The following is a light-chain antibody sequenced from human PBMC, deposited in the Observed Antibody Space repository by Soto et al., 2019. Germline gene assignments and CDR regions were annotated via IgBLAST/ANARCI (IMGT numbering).Light chain of an antibody. V-gene: IGKV2-24*01. CDR2: KIS. CDR3: MQATQYRPYT. J-gene: IGKJ2*01. CDR1: ESLLHSDGNTY. Sequence: DIVLTQAPLPSPVTLGQPASISCRSSESLLHSDGNTYLSWFHQRPGLPPRLLIWKISNRFSGVPDRFSGSGAGTDFTLEISRVEADDVGIYYCMQATQYRPYTFGQGTKLEI.